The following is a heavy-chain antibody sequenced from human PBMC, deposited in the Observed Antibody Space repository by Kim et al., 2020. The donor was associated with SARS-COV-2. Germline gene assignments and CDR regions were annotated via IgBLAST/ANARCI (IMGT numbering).Heavy chain of an antibody. D-gene: IGHD1-26*01. J-gene: IGHJ4*02. CDR1: GGSLSRTGYY. Sequence: SETLSLTCTVSGGSLSRTGYYWAWIRQPPGKGLEWIGRIYYSGTTYYNTTLKSRVTMSVDTSKNQCSLQLSSVTAETTAVYYCAREIGIDMVNSFFDYWGQRTLVTVYS. V-gene: IGHV4-39*07. CDR2: IYYSGTT. CDR3: AREIGIDMVNSFFDY.